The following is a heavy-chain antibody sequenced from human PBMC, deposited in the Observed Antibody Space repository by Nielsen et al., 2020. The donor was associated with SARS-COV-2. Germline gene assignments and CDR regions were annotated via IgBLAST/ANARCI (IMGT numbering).Heavy chain of an antibody. V-gene: IGHV5-10-1*01. CDR2: IDPSDSYT. CDR1: GYSFTSYW. CDR3: ARRRYSSGWSGDY. J-gene: IGHJ4*02. D-gene: IGHD6-19*01. Sequence: ESLKISRKGYGYSFTSYWNNWVRQMPGKGLEWMGRIDPSDSYTNYSPSFEGHVTMSADKSISTAYLQWSSLKTSETAMYYCARRRYSSGWSGDYWGQGTLVTVSS.